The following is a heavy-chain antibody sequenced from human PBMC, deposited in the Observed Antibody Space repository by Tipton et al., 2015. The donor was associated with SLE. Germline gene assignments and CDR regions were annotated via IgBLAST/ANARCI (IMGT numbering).Heavy chain of an antibody. CDR1: GDPITSHY. J-gene: IGHJ4*02. CDR2: IYHSGNT. CDR3: ARQAVPTAAAGY. D-gene: IGHD2-2*01. Sequence: TLSLTCTVSGDPITSHYWSWVRQPPGKGLEWIGYIYHSGNTKYSPSLKSRITISIDTSKNQFSLKLSSVTAADTAVYYCARQAVPTAAAGYWGQGSLVTVSS. V-gene: IGHV4-59*08.